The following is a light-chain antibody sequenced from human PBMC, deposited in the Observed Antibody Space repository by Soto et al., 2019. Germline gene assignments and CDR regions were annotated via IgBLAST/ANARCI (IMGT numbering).Light chain of an antibody. Sequence: QSALTQPASVSGSPGQSITISCTGTSSDVGGYNYVSWHQQHPGKAPKPMIYDVSNRPSGVSNRFSGSKSGNTASLTISGLQAEDEADYYCSSFSSSSTNYVFGTGTKVTVL. CDR1: SSDVGGYNY. J-gene: IGLJ1*01. CDR3: SSFSSSSTNYV. CDR2: DVS. V-gene: IGLV2-14*03.